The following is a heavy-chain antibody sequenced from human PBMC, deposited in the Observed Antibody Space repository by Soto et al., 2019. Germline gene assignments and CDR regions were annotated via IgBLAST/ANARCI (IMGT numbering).Heavy chain of an antibody. Sequence: SVKVSCKASGGTFSSYAISWVRQAPGQGLEWMGGIIPIFGTANYAQKFQGRVTTTTDTSTSTAYMELRSLRSDDTAVYYCARVVWFGELLPSDAFDIWGQGTMVTVSS. D-gene: IGHD3-10*01. CDR2: IIPIFGTA. J-gene: IGHJ3*02. V-gene: IGHV1-69*05. CDR3: ARVVWFGELLPSDAFDI. CDR1: GGTFSSYA.